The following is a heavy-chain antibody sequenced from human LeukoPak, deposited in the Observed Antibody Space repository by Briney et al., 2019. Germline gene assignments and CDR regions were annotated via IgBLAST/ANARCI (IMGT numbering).Heavy chain of an antibody. CDR1: GFTFSIYA. CDR2: ISDQT. D-gene: IGHD1-26*01. V-gene: IGHV3-23*01. Sequence: GGSLRLSCVVSGFTFSIYAMAWVRQAPGKGLEWFSGISDQTYYTDSVRGRFTISRDNSKNTLYLQMNSLRAEDTAVYYCARVRVVGATDAFDIWGQGTMVTVSS. CDR3: ARVRVVGATDAFDI. J-gene: IGHJ3*02.